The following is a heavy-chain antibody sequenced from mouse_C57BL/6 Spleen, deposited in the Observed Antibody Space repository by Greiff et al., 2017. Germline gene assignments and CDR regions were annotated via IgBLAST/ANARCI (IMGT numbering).Heavy chain of an antibody. Sequence: QVQLQQSGAELVRPGTSVKVSCKASGYAFTNYLIEWVKQRPGQGLEWIGVINPGSGGTNYNEKFKGKATLTADKSSSTAYMQLSSLTSEDSAVYFCARSEDGYSYYYAMDYWGQGTSVTVSS. V-gene: IGHV1-54*01. CDR2: INPGSGGT. CDR3: ARSEDGYSYYYAMDY. D-gene: IGHD2-3*01. J-gene: IGHJ4*01. CDR1: GYAFTNYL.